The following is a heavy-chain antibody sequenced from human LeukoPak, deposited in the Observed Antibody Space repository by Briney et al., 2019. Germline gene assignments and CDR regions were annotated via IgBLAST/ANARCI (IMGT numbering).Heavy chain of an antibody. J-gene: IGHJ6*03. Sequence: SETLSLTCTVSGGSISSSSYYWGWLRQPPGTGLEWIGSIYYSGSTYYNPSLKSRVTISVDTSKNQFSLKLSSVTAADTAVYYCARDWGVSARPGYMDVWGKGTTVTVSS. V-gene: IGHV4-39*07. CDR1: GGSISSSSYY. CDR2: IYYSGST. CDR3: ARDWGVSARPGYMDV. D-gene: IGHD6-6*01.